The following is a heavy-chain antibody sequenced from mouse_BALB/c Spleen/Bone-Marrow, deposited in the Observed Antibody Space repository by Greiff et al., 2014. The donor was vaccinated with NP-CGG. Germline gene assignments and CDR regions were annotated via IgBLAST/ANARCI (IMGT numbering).Heavy chain of an antibody. J-gene: IGHJ1*01. V-gene: IGHV1S81*02. CDR3: APYYYGSSYGFYWYFDV. D-gene: IGHD1-1*01. CDR2: INPSNGRT. CDR1: GYAFTRYW. Sequence: QVQLKESGAELVEPGASVKLSCKASGYAFTRYWMHWVKQRPGQGLEWIGEINPSNGRTNYNEKFKSKATLTVDKSSSTAYMQLSSLTSEDSAVYYCAPYYYGSSYGFYWYFDVWGAGTTVTVSS.